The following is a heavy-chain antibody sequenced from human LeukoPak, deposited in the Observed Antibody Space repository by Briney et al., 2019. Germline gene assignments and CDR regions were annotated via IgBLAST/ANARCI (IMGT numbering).Heavy chain of an antibody. V-gene: IGHV1-2*02. D-gene: IGHD4-11*01. Sequence: ASVKVACKASGYTFTGYYMHWVRQAPGQGLEWMGWINPNSGGTNYAQKFQGRVTMTRDTSISTAYMELSRLRSDDTAVYYCARSPRNYVYYYYYYYMDVWGKGTTVTVSS. CDR3: ARSPRNYVYYYYYYYMDV. CDR2: INPNSGGT. CDR1: GYTFTGYY. J-gene: IGHJ6*03.